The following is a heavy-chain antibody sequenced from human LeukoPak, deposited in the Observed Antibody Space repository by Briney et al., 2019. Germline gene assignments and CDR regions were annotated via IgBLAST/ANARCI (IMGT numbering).Heavy chain of an antibody. J-gene: IGHJ4*02. CDR1: GGSFSGYY. Sequence: SETLSLTCAVYGGSFSGYYWSWIRQPPGKGLEWTGEINHSGSTNYNPSLKSRVTISVDTSKNQFSLKLSSVTAADTAVYYCARGRYYDYVWGSYRNPPLDYWGQGTLVTVSS. CDR3: ARGRYYDYVWGSYRNPPLDY. V-gene: IGHV4-34*01. CDR2: INHSGST. D-gene: IGHD3-16*02.